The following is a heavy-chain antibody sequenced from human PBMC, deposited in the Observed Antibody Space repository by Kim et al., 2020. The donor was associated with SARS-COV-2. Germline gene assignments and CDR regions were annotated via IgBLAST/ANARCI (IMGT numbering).Heavy chain of an antibody. CDR3: AKDGGVVRGVIITSSFDY. CDR2: ISWNSGSI. Sequence: LSLTCAASGFTFDDYAMHWVRQAPGKGLEWVSGISWNSGSIGYADSVKGRFTISRDNAKNSLYLQMNSLRAEDTALYYCAKDGGVVRGVIITSSFDYWGQGTLVTVSS. J-gene: IGHJ4*02. CDR1: GFTFDDYA. V-gene: IGHV3-9*01. D-gene: IGHD3-10*01.